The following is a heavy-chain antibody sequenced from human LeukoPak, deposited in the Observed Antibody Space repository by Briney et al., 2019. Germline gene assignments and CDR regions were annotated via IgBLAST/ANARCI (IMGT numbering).Heavy chain of an antibody. V-gene: IGHV3-23*01. CDR3: AKAGYCSSTSCYWGYYYYMDV. CDR1: GFTFSSYA. J-gene: IGHJ6*03. D-gene: IGHD2-2*01. CDR2: ISGSGGST. Sequence: GGSLRLSRSASGFTFSSYAMSWVRQAPGKGLEGVSAISGSGGSTFYPDSVKGRFPISRDNSKNTLYLQMNSLRAEDTAVYYCAKAGYCSSTSCYWGYYYYMDVWGKGTTVTVSS.